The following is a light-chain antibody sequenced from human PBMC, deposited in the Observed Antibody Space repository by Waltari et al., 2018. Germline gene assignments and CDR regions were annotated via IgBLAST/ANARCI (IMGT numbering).Light chain of an antibody. V-gene: IGKV1-39*01. CDR3: QQTYTTPPT. J-gene: IGKJ2*01. CDR2: IAS. Sequence: DIQITQSPSSLSASVGHRVTITCRASQSINTYLNWYQQKPGRAPTVLIYIASNLQTGVPSRFSGSGSGTVFTLTISSLQPEDFATYYCQQTYTTPPTFGQGTKLEIK. CDR1: QSINTY.